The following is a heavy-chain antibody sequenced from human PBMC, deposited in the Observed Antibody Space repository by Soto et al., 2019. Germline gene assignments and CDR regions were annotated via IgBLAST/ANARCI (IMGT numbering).Heavy chain of an antibody. CDR3: VKFRGRAYPYYYPDV. V-gene: IGHV3-23*01. CDR1: GFTFSTYG. D-gene: IGHD3-10*01. Sequence: DVQLLESGGGLVQWGGSLRLSCVTSGFTFSTYGMTWVRQAPGKGLEWVSYGGSGGSRYYAESVKGRFTISRDNSKNTLSLEMNSLRAEDTAASCCVKFRGRAYPYYYPDVWGKGTPVTVSS. CDR2: GGSGGSR. J-gene: IGHJ6*03.